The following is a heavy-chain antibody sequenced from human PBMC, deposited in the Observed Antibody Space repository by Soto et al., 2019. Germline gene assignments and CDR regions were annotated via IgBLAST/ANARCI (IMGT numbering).Heavy chain of an antibody. V-gene: IGHV3-23*01. CDR1: GFTFSSYA. Sequence: GGSLRLSCAASGFTFSSYAMSWVRQAPGKGLEWVSAISGSGGSTYYADSVKGRFTISRDNSKNTLYLQMNSLRAEDTAVYYCAKLHAGFVGDYYYYGMDVWGQGTTVTVSS. D-gene: IGHD3-10*01. J-gene: IGHJ6*02. CDR2: ISGSGGST. CDR3: AKLHAGFVGDYYYYGMDV.